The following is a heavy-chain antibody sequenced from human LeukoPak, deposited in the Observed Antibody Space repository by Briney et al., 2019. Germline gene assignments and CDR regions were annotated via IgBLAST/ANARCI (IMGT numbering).Heavy chain of an antibody. CDR1: GYTFINSG. D-gene: IGHD2/OR15-2a*01. CDR3: VRNSSSAANGFDI. J-gene: IGHJ3*02. Sequence: ASVKVSCQASGYTFINSGLTWVRQAPGQELEGMGWISAHNGDTNYAQKFQGRVTMTTDTSTTTAYMELGSLRSDDTAVYYCVRNSSSAANGFDIWGQGTMVTVSS. V-gene: IGHV1-18*01. CDR2: ISAHNGDT.